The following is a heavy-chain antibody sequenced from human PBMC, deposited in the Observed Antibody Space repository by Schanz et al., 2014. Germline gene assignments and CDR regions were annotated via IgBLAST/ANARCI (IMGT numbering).Heavy chain of an antibody. CDR1: GFSFDKYG. J-gene: IGHJ6*02. Sequence: QVQLVESGGGVVQPGRSLRLSCAASGFSFDKYGMHWVRQAPGKGLEWVGVIWYDGSKTYYADSVRGRFTISRDNSNNTLSLQMNSLRNEDTAVYYCAKDRGGDYEVSYYYGMDVWGQGTTVTVSS. CDR3: AKDRGGDYEVSYYYGMDV. CDR2: IWYDGSKT. D-gene: IGHD4-17*01. V-gene: IGHV3-33*06.